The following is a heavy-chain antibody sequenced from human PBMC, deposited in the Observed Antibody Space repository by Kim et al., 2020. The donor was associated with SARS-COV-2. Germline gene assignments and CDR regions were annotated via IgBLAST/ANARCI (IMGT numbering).Heavy chain of an antibody. CDR3: AKDAGGAEDYFDY. J-gene: IGHJ4*02. Sequence: GGSLRLSCAASGFTFSSYGMHWVRQAPGKGLEWVAVISYDGSNKYYADSVKGRFTISRDNSKNTLYLQMNSLRAEDTAVYYCAKDAGGAEDYFDYWGQGT. CDR2: ISYDGSNK. CDR1: GFTFSSYG. D-gene: IGHD3-10*01. V-gene: IGHV3-30*18.